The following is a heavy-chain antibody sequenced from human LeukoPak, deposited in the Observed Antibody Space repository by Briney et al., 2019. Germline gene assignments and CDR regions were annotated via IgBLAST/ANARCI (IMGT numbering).Heavy chain of an antibody. Sequence: GGSLTLSCVPSGLTFSRHGMNWVRQAPGKWREWVSCISPRGDNKFHIDSVEERLSVSRDNSKNTLYRQINSQRDEDKSVYYCAKDDAWLQYNDWGQGTLVTVSS. V-gene: IGHV3-23*01. CDR1: GLTFSRHG. CDR2: ISPRGDNK. CDR3: AKDDAWLQYND. J-gene: IGHJ4*02. D-gene: IGHD5-24*01.